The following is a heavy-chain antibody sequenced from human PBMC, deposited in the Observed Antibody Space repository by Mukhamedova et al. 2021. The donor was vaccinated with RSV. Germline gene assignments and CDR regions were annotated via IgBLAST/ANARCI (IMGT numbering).Heavy chain of an antibody. D-gene: IGHD3-3*01. J-gene: IGHJ4*02. CDR3: ARTHRDNDDFDY. CDR2: IGTSGNTI. V-gene: IGHV3-11*01. Sequence: YMSWIRQAPGKGLEWVSYIGTSGNTIYYADSVKGRFTMSRDNAKNTVYLQMSSLRTEDAAMYYCARTHRDNDDFDYWGQGTLVTVSS. CDR1: Y.